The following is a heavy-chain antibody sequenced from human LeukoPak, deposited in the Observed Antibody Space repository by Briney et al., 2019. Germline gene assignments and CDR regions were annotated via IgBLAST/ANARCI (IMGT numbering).Heavy chain of an antibody. V-gene: IGHV3-74*01. Sequence: GGSLRLSCAASGFTFSSYWMHWVRQAPGKGLVWVSRINGDGSSTTYAVSMKGRFTSSRDNARNTLYLQMNSLRADDTAVYYCADSNFDYWGQGTQVTVSS. D-gene: IGHD5-18*01. J-gene: IGHJ4*02. CDR1: GFTFSSYW. CDR2: INGDGSST. CDR3: ADSNFDY.